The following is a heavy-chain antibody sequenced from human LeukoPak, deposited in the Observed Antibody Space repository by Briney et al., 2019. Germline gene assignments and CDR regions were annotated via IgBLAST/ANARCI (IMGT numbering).Heavy chain of an antibody. CDR1: GFTFSTYG. V-gene: IGHV3-33*01. Sequence: GRSLRLSCAASGFTFSTYGMHWVRQAPDKGLEWVVVVWYDGSDIHYVDSVKGRFTISRDNSKSTLYLQMNSLTAEDTAVYYCARGGYSGTYYFDYWGQGTLVTVSS. J-gene: IGHJ4*02. CDR3: ARGGYSGTYYFDY. D-gene: IGHD1-26*01. CDR2: VWYDGSDI.